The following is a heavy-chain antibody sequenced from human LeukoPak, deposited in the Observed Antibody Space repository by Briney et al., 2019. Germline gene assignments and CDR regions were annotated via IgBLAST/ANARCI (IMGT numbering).Heavy chain of an antibody. Sequence: SETLSLTCAVSGGSISSGGYSWSWIRQPPGKGLEWIGYIYHSGSTYYNPSLKSRVTISVDTSKNQFSLKLSSVTAADTAVYYCASGTPGIAAAEVFDYWGQGTLVTVSS. J-gene: IGHJ4*02. CDR2: IYHSGST. CDR3: ASGTPGIAAAEVFDY. CDR1: GGSISSGGYS. D-gene: IGHD6-13*01. V-gene: IGHV4-30-2*02.